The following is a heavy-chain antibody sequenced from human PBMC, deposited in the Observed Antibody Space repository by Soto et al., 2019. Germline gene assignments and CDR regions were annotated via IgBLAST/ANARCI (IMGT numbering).Heavy chain of an antibody. D-gene: IGHD3-22*01. Sequence: SETLSLTCAVYGGSFSGYYWGWFRQPPGKGLEWIGEVKHSGNINYNPSLKTRLTVSVDTSKNQFSLKLSSMTAADTAMYYCARQIYDSDTGPNFQYYFDSWGQGTPVTVSS. CDR3: ARQIYDSDTGPNFQYYFDS. J-gene: IGHJ4*02. CDR2: VKHSGNI. CDR1: GGSFSGYY. V-gene: IGHV4-34*01.